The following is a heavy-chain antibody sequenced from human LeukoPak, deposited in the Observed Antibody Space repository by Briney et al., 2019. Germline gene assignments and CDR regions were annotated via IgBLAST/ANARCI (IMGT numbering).Heavy chain of an antibody. CDR1: GYSFTSHY. CDR3: ARDNSVGDVAWWFDP. J-gene: IGHJ5*02. V-gene: IGHV1-46*01. D-gene: IGHD1-26*01. CDR2: INPSGSST. Sequence: ASVKVSCKASGYSFTSHYMHWVRQAPGQGLEWLGLINPSGSSTLYAQKFQGRITMTRDMSTTTDYMELSSLTYDGTAVYYCARDNSVGDVAWWFDPWGQGTLVTVSS.